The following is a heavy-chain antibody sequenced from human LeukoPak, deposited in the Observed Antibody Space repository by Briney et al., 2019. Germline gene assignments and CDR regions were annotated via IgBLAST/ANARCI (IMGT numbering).Heavy chain of an antibody. J-gene: IGHJ4*02. CDR2: ITGGGGTT. Sequence: GGSLRLSCEASGLTFSSHGMSWVRQAPGKGLQWVSAITGGGGTTYYADSVKGRFTISRDNSKNMLYLQMNSLRAEDTAVYYCAKMQGYFDYWGQGTLVPVSS. V-gene: IGHV3-23*01. CDR3: AKMQGYFDY. CDR1: GLTFSSHG.